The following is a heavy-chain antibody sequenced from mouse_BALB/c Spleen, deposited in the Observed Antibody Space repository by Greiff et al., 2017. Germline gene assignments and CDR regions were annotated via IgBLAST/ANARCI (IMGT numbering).Heavy chain of an antibody. V-gene: IGHV1-54*01. CDR3: ARDGYFSFAY. D-gene: IGHD2-3*01. Sequence: VQLQQSGAELVRPGTSVKVSCKASGYAFTNYLIEWVKQRPGQGLEWIGVINPGSGGTNYNEKFKGKATLTADKSSSTAYMQLSSLTSDDSAVYFCARDGYFSFAYWGQGTLVTVSA. J-gene: IGHJ3*01. CDR1: GYAFTNYL. CDR2: INPGSGGT.